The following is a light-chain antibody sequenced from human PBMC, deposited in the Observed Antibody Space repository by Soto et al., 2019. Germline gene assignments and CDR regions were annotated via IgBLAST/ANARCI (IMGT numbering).Light chain of an antibody. Sequence: QLVLTQSPSASASLGDSVKLTCTLSSGHSSYAIAWHQQQPEKGPRYLMKVNSDGRHSKGDGIPDRFSGSSSGAERYLTISSLQSEDEGDYYCQTCGSVIHVGFGGGTKLTVL. CDR2: VNSDGRH. CDR1: SGHSSYA. CDR3: QTCGSVIHVG. J-gene: IGLJ2*01. V-gene: IGLV4-69*01.